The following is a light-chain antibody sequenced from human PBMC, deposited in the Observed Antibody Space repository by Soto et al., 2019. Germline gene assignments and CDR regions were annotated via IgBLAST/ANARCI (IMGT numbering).Light chain of an antibody. J-gene: IGLJ1*01. CDR1: SSDVGGYIY. Sequence: QSVLTQPASVSGSPGRSITISCTGTSSDVGGYIYVSWYRQHPGKAPKPIIYEVSNRPSGVSNRFSGSKSGNTASLTISGLQAEDEADYYCSSYTSMTTLVFGTGTKLTVL. V-gene: IGLV2-14*01. CDR2: EVS. CDR3: SSYTSMTTLV.